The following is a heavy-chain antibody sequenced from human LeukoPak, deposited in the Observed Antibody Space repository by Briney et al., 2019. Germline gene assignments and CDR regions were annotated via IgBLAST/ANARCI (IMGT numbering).Heavy chain of an antibody. D-gene: IGHD5-12*01. CDR2: ISSSSSTI. J-gene: IGHJ4*02. CDR1: GFTFSSYS. Sequence: GGSLRLSCAASGFTFSSYSMYWVRQAPGKGLEWVSYISSSSSTIYYADSVKGRFTISRDNAKNSLYLQMNSLRAEDTAVYYCARIVATRVDYWGQGTLVTVSS. V-gene: IGHV3-48*04. CDR3: ARIVATRVDY.